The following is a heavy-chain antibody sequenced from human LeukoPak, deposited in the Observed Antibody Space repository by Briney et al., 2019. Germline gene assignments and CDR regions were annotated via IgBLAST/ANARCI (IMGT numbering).Heavy chain of an antibody. CDR3: AKSSYYDSSGYYREYYFDY. J-gene: IGHJ4*02. Sequence: GGSLRLSCAASGFTFTSYSMNWVRQAPGKGLEWVSTISGGGGSTYYADSVKGRFTISRDNSKNTLYLQVNSLRAEDTAVYYCAKSSYYDSSGYYREYYFDYWGQGTLVTVSS. CDR1: GFTFTSYS. V-gene: IGHV3-23*01. CDR2: ISGGGGST. D-gene: IGHD3-22*01.